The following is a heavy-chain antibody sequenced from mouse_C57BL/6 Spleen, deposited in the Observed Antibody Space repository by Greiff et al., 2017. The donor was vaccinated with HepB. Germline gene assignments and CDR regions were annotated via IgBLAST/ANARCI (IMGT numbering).Heavy chain of an antibody. V-gene: IGHV14-4*01. CDR2: IDPENGDT. CDR1: GFNIKDDY. J-gene: IGHJ2*01. CDR3: TTLTGGY. D-gene: IGHD4-1*01. Sequence: VQLQQSGAELVRPGASVKLSCSASGFNIKDDYMHWVKQRPEQGLEWIGWIDPENGDTEYASKFQGKATITADTSSNTAYLQLSSLTSEDTAVYYCTTLTGGYWGQGTTLTVSS.